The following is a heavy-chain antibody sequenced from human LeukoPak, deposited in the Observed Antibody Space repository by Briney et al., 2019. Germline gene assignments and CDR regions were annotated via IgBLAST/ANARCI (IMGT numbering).Heavy chain of an antibody. D-gene: IGHD6-13*01. CDR3: ARGNLEWAAGTRWFDP. CDR1: GFTFSSYS. Sequence: GSLRLSCAASGFTFSSYSMNWVRQAPGKGLEWIGEINYSGSTNYNPSLKSRVTISLDTSKNQFSLKLSSVTAADTAIYYCARGNLEWAAGTRWFDPWGQGTLVTASS. J-gene: IGHJ5*02. CDR2: INYSGST. V-gene: IGHV4-34*01.